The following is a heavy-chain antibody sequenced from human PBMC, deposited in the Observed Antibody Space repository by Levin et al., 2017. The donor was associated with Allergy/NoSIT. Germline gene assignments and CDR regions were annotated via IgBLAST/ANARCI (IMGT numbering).Heavy chain of an antibody. CDR2: ISSSGSTI. Sequence: SCAASGFTFSSYEMNWVRQAPGKGLEWVSYISSSGSTIYYADSVKGRFTIFRDNAKNSLYLQMNSLRAEDTAVYYCARQLGNFWSGYNYFDYWGQGTLVTVSS. CDR1: GFTFSSYE. CDR3: ARQLGNFWSGYNYFDY. J-gene: IGHJ4*02. V-gene: IGHV3-48*03. D-gene: IGHD3-3*01.